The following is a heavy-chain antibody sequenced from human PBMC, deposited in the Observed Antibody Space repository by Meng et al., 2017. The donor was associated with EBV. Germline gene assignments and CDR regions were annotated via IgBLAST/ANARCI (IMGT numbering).Heavy chain of an antibody. Sequence: QGQLCQSGAEVKKPGASVKVSCKAPGYTFTGYYMNWVRQAPGQGLEWMGRINPNSGGTNYAQKFQGRVTMTRDTSISTAYMELSRLRSDDTAVYYCARVGIAVAGTGDYWGQGTLVTVSS. CDR1: GYTFTGYY. CDR3: ARVGIAVAGTGDY. J-gene: IGHJ4*02. CDR2: INPNSGGT. V-gene: IGHV1-2*06. D-gene: IGHD6-19*01.